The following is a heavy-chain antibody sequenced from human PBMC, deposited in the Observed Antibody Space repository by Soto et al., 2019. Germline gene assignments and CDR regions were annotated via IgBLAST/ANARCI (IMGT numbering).Heavy chain of an antibody. CDR2: INPNSGGT. V-gene: IGHV1-2*04. Sequence: ASVKVSCKASGYTFTGYYMHWVRQAPGQGLEWMGWINPNSGGTNYAQKFQGWVTMTRDTSISTAYMELSRLRSDDTAVYYWARVIVDGGNPYFDYWGQGTLVTVSS. CDR3: ARVIVDGGNPYFDY. J-gene: IGHJ4*02. CDR1: GYTFTGYY. D-gene: IGHD2-15*01.